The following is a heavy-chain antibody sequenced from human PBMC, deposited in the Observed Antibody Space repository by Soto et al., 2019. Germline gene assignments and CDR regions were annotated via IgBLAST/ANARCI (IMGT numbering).Heavy chain of an antibody. V-gene: IGHV4-61*01. CDR3: ARVVQKDGGLLSNYYYGLDV. CDR1: VGSVTVGYYA. CDR2: IHYSGSA. D-gene: IGHD3-10*01. J-gene: IGHJ6*01. Sequence: SETLSFTCTFSVGSVTVGYYAWSWIRQPPGKGLEWIGYIHYSGSANYNPSLKSRVTISVDTSKNQFSLKLSSVTAADTAVYYCARVVQKDGGLLSNYYYGLDVWGQGTTVTVSS.